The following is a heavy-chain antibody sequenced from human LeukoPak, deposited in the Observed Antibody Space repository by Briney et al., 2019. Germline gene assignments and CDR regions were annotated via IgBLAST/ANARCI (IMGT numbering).Heavy chain of an antibody. D-gene: IGHD2-2*01. CDR1: GGSISSGDYY. Sequence: SETLSLTCTVSGGSISSGDYYWSWIRQPPGKGLEWIGYIYYSGSTYYNPSLKSRVTISVDTSKNQFSLKLSSVTAADTAVYYCARDCSSTSCYLEDGMDVWGQGTTVTVSS. CDR2: IYYSGST. J-gene: IGHJ6*02. V-gene: IGHV4-30-4*01. CDR3: ARDCSSTSCYLEDGMDV.